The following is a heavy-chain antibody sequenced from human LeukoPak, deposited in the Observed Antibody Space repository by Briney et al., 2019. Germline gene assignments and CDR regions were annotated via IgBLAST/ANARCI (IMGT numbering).Heavy chain of an antibody. CDR1: GYTFTSYG. D-gene: IGHD2-2*01. CDR3: ASLVVPAALDAFDI. CDR2: ISAYNGNT. J-gene: IGHJ3*02. V-gene: IGHV1-18*01. Sequence: GASVEVSCKASGYTFTSYGISWVRQAPGQGLEWMGWISAYNGNTNYAQKLQGRVTMTTDTSTSTAYMELRSLRSDDTAVYYCASLVVPAALDAFDIWAKGQWSPSLQ.